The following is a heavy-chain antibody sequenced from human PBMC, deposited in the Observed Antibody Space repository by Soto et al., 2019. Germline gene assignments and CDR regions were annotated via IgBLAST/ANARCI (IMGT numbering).Heavy chain of an antibody. CDR2: IYHSGST. J-gene: IGHJ4*02. Sequence: QLQLQESGSGLVNPSQTLSLTCAASGGSISRGGYSWGWIRQPPGKGLAWIGYIYHSGSTYYNPSLKSRVTISVDRSKNQVSLKLSSVTAADTAVYYCARGMTTVTTFDYWGQGTLVTVSS. CDR3: ARGMTTVTTFDY. CDR1: GGSISRGGYS. V-gene: IGHV4-30-2*01. D-gene: IGHD4-17*01.